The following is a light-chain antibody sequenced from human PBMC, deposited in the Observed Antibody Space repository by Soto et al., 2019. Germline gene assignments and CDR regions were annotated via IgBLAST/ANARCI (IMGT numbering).Light chain of an antibody. CDR1: SSNIGAGYE. J-gene: IGLJ2*01. CDR2: AHN. Sequence: QSVLTQPPSVSGAPGQRVTISCNGSSSNIGAGYEVHWYQQLPGTAPRLLIYAHNNRPSGVPDRFSGSKSGTSASLAITGLQAEDEADYYCQSYDSSLSVIFGGGTKLTVL. CDR3: QSYDSSLSVI. V-gene: IGLV1-40*01.